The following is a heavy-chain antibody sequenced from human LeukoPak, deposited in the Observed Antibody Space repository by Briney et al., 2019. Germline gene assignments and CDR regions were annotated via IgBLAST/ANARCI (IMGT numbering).Heavy chain of an antibody. Sequence: ASVKVSCKASGYTFTSYYMHWVRQAPGQGLEWMGIINPSGGSTSYAQKFQGRVTMTRDMSTSTAYMELSSLRSEDTAVYYCARDFCGGDCYSPVYFDYWGQGTLVTVSS. CDR1: GYTFTSYY. V-gene: IGHV1-46*01. J-gene: IGHJ4*02. D-gene: IGHD2-21*02. CDR2: INPSGGST. CDR3: ARDFCGGDCYSPVYFDY.